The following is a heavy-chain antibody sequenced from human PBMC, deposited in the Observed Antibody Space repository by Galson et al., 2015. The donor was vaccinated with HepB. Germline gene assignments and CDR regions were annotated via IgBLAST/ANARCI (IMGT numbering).Heavy chain of an antibody. V-gene: IGHV3-11*03. Sequence: SLRLSCAASGFTFSDYYMSWIRQAPVKGREWVSWISSGGSDTNYADSVRGRFTVSRDNAKNSLYLQMISLRAEDTAVYYCATQGLPGVWAPPDNWGQGILVTVSS. J-gene: IGHJ4*02. CDR3: ATQGLPGVWAPPDN. CDR2: ISSGGSDT. D-gene: IGHD3-9*01. CDR1: GFTFSDYY.